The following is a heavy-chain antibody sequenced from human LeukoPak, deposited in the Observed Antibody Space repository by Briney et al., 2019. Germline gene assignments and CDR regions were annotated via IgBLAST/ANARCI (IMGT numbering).Heavy chain of an antibody. D-gene: IGHD2-21*02. Sequence: ASVKVSCKASGYTFTSYYMHWVRQAPGQGLEWMGIINPSGGSTSYAQKFQGRVTMTRDTCTSTVYMELSSLRSEDTAVYYCARDIIVVTAIQAPPHAFDIWGQGTMVTVSS. CDR3: ARDIIVVTAIQAPPHAFDI. CDR2: INPSGGST. J-gene: IGHJ3*02. CDR1: GYTFTSYY. V-gene: IGHV1-46*01.